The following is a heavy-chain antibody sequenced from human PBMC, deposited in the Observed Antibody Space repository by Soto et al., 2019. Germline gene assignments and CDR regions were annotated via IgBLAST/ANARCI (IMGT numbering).Heavy chain of an antibody. CDR2: ISSSSSYI. D-gene: IGHD2-2*01. Sequence: ESGGGLVKPGGSLRLSCAASGFTFSSYSMNWVRQAPGKGLEWVSSISSSSSYIYYADSVKGRFTISRDNAKNPLYLQMNSLRAEDTAVYYCARVPAAMLGAFDIWGQGTMVTVSS. V-gene: IGHV3-21*01. CDR1: GFTFSSYS. CDR3: ARVPAAMLGAFDI. J-gene: IGHJ3*02.